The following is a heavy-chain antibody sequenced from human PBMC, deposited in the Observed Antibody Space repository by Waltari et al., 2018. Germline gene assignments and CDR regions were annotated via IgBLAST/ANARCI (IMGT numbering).Heavy chain of an antibody. J-gene: IGHJ5*02. Sequence: QVHLQESGPGLVKLSATLSLAWGGPGASSRGYYWGWSRRACGMGLEWIGRIFPGGRTEFNPSLDSRVTMSLNTSKSQVSLILKSVTAADTAVYYCARVAAPGYFFDTWGQGTLVTVSS. CDR1: GASSRGYY. D-gene: IGHD5-18*01. V-gene: IGHV4-4*07. CDR3: ARVAAPGYFFDT. CDR2: IFPGGRT.